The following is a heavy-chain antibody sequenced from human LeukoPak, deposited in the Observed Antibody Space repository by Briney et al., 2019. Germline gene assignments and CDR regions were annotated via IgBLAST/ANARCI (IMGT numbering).Heavy chain of an antibody. CDR1: GFTFSSYA. V-gene: IGHV3-30-3*01. Sequence: GGSLRLSCAASGFTFSSYAMHWVRQAPGKGLEWVAVISYDGSNKYYADSVKGRFTISRDNSKNTLYLQMNSLRAEDTAVYYCATSPGIAAAGTYFPWYFDYWGQGTLVTVSS. J-gene: IGHJ4*02. CDR2: ISYDGSNK. D-gene: IGHD6-13*01. CDR3: ATSPGIAAAGTYFPWYFDY.